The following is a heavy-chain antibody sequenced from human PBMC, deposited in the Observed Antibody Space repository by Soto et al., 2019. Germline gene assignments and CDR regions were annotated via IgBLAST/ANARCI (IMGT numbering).Heavy chain of an antibody. V-gene: IGHV6-1*01. CDR2: TYYRSKWYS. CDR3: PIVVGRSSTEY. Sequence: SESIPLTGASSMSSASSSSSACNWIRQSASRGLEWLGRTYYRSKWYSDYAVSVKSRITIKPDTSKNQFSLQLHSVTPEDTAMYYFPIVVGRSSTEYLGQGTLVSVST. CDR1: MSSASSSSSA. D-gene: IGHD2-15*01. J-gene: IGHJ4*02.